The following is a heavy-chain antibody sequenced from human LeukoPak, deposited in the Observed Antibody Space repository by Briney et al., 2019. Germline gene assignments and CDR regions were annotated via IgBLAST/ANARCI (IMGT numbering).Heavy chain of an antibody. V-gene: IGHV3-21*01. CDR1: GFTFSSYS. D-gene: IGHD2-2*01. CDR3: ARVLLSAADSSFFDY. CDR2: ISSSSSYI. J-gene: IGHJ4*02. Sequence: GGSLRLSCAASGFTFSSYSMNWVRQAPGKGLEWVSSISSSSSYIYYADLVKGRFTISRDNAKNSLYLQMNSLRAEDTAVYYCARVLLSAADSSFFDYWGQGTLVTVSS.